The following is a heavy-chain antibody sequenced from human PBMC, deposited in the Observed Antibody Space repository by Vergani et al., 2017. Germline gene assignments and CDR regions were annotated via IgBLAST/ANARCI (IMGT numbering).Heavy chain of an antibody. Sequence: EVQLLESGGGLVQPGGSLRLSCAASGFTFSTYAMTWVRQAPGKGLEWVSTISSDGGSTYYADSVKGRFTISRDNSKNTLSLQMNSLTAEDTAIYYCAKVNVVVPAAIRYFDYWGQGTLVTVSS. CDR1: GFTFSTYA. CDR3: AKVNVVVPAAIRYFDY. D-gene: IGHD2-2*02. CDR2: ISSDGGST. J-gene: IGHJ4*02. V-gene: IGHV3-23*01.